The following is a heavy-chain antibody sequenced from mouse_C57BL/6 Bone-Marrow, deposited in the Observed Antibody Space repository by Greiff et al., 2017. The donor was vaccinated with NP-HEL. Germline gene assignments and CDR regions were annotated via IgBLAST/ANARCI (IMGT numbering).Heavy chain of an antibody. CDR2: LHPSDSDT. J-gene: IGHJ3*01. V-gene: IGHV1-74*01. CDR3: AIVYYGYDWFAY. CDR1: GYTFTIYW. Sequence: VQLHQPGAELVKPGASVKVSCQASGYTFTIYWMHWVKQRPGQGLEWIGRLHPSDSDTNYNQKFKGKATLTVDKSSSTAYMQLSSLTSEDSAVYYCAIVYYGYDWFAYWGQGTLVTVSA. D-gene: IGHD2-2*01.